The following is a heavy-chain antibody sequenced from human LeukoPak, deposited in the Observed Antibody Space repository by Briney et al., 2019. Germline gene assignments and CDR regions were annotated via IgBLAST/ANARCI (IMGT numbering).Heavy chain of an antibody. CDR3: ARGEYSSGWSLDY. J-gene: IGHJ4*02. D-gene: IGHD6-19*01. V-gene: IGHV4-34*01. Sequence: MSSETLSLTCAVYGGSFSGYYWSWIRQPPGKGLEWIGEINHSGSTNYNPSLKSRGTISVDTSKNQFSLKLSSVTAADTAVYYCARGEYSSGWSLDYWGQGTLVTVSS. CDR2: INHSGST. CDR1: GGSFSGYY.